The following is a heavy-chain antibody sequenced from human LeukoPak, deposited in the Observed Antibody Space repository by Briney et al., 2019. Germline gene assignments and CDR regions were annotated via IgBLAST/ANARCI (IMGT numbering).Heavy chain of an antibody. J-gene: IGHJ3*02. CDR1: GGSISSSSYY. V-gene: IGHV4-39*07. Sequence: SETLSLTCTVSGGSISSSSYYWGWIRQPPGKGLEWIGSIYYSGSTYYNPSLKSRVTISVDTSKNQFSLKLSSVTAADTAVYYCARESGVDFWSGYYTWDAFDIWGQGTMVTVSS. CDR3: ARESGVDFWSGYYTWDAFDI. CDR2: IYYSGST. D-gene: IGHD3-3*01.